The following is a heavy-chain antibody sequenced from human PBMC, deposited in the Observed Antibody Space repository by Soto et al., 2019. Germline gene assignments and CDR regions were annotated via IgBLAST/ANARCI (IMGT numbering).Heavy chain of an antibody. V-gene: IGHV4-34*01. Sequence: AEPQSHTCAVYGGSFSGYSGRWIRQPPGKGLEWIGEINHSGSTNYNPSLKSRVTISVDTSKNQFSLKLSSVTAADTAVYYCARGGQLWDYWGQGTLVTVSS. CDR2: INHSGST. J-gene: IGHJ4*02. D-gene: IGHD5-18*01. CDR3: ARGGQLWDY. CDR1: GGSFSGYS.